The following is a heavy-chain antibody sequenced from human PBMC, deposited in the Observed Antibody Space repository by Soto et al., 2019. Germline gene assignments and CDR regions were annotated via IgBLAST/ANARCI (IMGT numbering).Heavy chain of an antibody. CDR3: ARHRIAAAGTWGY. V-gene: IGHV4-39*01. CDR2: IYYSGST. Sequence: QLQLQESGPGLVKPSETLSLTCTVSGGSISSSSYYWGWIRQPPGKGLEWIGSIYYSGSTYYNPSLKSRVTISVDTSKNQFSLKLSSVTAADTAVYYCARHRIAAAGTWGYWGQGTLVTVSS. J-gene: IGHJ4*02. D-gene: IGHD6-13*01. CDR1: GGSISSSSYY.